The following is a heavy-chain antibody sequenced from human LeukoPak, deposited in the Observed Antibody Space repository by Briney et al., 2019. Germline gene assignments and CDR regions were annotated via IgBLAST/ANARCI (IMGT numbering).Heavy chain of an antibody. CDR2: IYNSGST. D-gene: IGHD2-21*02. V-gene: IGHV4-59*01. Sequence: SETLSPTCTASGGSISSYYWSWIRQSPGKGLEWIGYIYNSGSTNYNPSLKSRVTISVDTSKNKFSLKLSSVTAADTAVYYCARDNVAYCGGDCRAFDYWGQGTLVTVSS. J-gene: IGHJ4*02. CDR1: GGSISSYY. CDR3: ARDNVAYCGGDCRAFDY.